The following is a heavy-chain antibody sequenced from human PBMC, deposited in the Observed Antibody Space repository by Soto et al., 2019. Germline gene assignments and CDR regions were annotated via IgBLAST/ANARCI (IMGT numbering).Heavy chain of an antibody. Sequence: SETLSLTCAVSGGSISSGGYSWSWIRQHPGKGLEWIGYIYYSGSTYYNPSLKSRVTISVDTSKNQFSLKLSSVTAADTAVYYCAKAASYYDINWFDPWGQGTLVTVSS. CDR2: IYYSGST. J-gene: IGHJ5*02. V-gene: IGHV4-31*11. CDR1: GGSISSGGYS. D-gene: IGHD3-22*01. CDR3: AKAASYYDINWFDP.